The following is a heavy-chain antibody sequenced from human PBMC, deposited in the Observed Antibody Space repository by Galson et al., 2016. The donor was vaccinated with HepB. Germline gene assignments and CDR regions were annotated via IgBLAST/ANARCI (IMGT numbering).Heavy chain of an antibody. V-gene: IGHV3-7*01. D-gene: IGHD6-6*01. J-gene: IGHJ4*02. CDR3: AAFTSSSRSGY. CDR2: INQDGSVK. Sequence: SLRLSCAASGFTFNTYWMSWVRQASGKGLEWVANINQDGSVKQYVDSGKGRFTSSRDNDKNSVYLQMNSLRAEDTAVYYCAAFTSSSRSGYWGQGTLVTVSS. CDR1: GFTFNTYW.